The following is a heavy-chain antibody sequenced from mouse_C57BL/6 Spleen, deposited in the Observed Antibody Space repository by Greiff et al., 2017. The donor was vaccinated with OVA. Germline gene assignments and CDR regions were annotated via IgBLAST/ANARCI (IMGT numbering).Heavy chain of an antibody. V-gene: IGHV14-4*01. CDR2: IDPENGDT. CDR1: GFNIKDDY. CDR3: TTDYDYGGYAMDY. J-gene: IGHJ4*01. D-gene: IGHD2-4*01. Sequence: VQLQQSGAELVRPGASVKLSCTASGFNIKDDYMHWVKQRPEQGLEWIGWIDPENGDTEYASKFQGKATITADTSSKTAYLQLSSLTSEDTAVYYCTTDYDYGGYAMDYWGQGTSVTVSS.